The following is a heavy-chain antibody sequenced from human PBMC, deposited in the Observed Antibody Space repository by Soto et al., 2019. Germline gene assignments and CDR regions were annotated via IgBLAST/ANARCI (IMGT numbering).Heavy chain of an antibody. J-gene: IGHJ4*02. CDR2: IKSKNYGGTT. V-gene: IGHV3-15*01. Sequence: GGSLRLSCAASGFTFSNAWMSWVRQAPGKGLEWVGRIKSKNYGGTTDYAAPVTGRCTISRDESKNTLYLQMNSLKTEDTAVYYCTTVVTMVRGVIDYWGQGTLVTVSS. CDR3: TTVVTMVRGVIDY. D-gene: IGHD3-10*01. CDR1: GFTFSNAW.